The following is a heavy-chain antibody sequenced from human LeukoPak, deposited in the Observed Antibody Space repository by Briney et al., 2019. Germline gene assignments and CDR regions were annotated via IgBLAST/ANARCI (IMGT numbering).Heavy chain of an antibody. Sequence: PGGFLRLSCAASGFTFSSYWMHWVRQVPGKGLVWVSRINSDGSSTSYADSVKGRFTISRDNAKNTLYLQMNSLRAEDTAVYYCARGSRSWPADYWGQGTLVTVSS. CDR2: INSDGSST. CDR3: ARGSRSWPADY. J-gene: IGHJ4*02. V-gene: IGHV3-74*01. CDR1: GFTFSSYW. D-gene: IGHD6-13*01.